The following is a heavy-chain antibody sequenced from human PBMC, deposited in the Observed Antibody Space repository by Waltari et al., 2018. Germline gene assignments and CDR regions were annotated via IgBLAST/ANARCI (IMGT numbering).Heavy chain of an antibody. V-gene: IGHV4-38-2*02. J-gene: IGHJ5*02. CDR1: GYSISSGYY. D-gene: IGHD2-15*01. CDR2: SYHSGSN. Sequence: VQLQESGPGLVKPSETLSLTFAVSGYSISSGYYGGWIRQPPGTGLEWIGSSYHSGSNYYNTSLKSRFTISVDTSKNQLSLKLSSVTAAATAVYYCARDARTLGWFDAWGQGTLVTVSS. CDR3: ARDARTLGWFDA.